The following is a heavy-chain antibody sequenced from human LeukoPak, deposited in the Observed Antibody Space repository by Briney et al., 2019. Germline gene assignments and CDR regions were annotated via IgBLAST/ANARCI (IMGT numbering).Heavy chain of an antibody. V-gene: IGHV1-69*04. J-gene: IGHJ4*02. CDR1: GGTFSSYA. Sequence: ASVEVSCTASGGTFSSYAISWVRQAPGQGLEWMGRIIPILGIANYAQKFQGRVTITADKSTSTAYMELSSLRSEDTAVYYCVREDVVGATHFDYWGQGTLVTVSS. CDR3: VREDVVGATHFDY. D-gene: IGHD1-26*01. CDR2: IIPILGIA.